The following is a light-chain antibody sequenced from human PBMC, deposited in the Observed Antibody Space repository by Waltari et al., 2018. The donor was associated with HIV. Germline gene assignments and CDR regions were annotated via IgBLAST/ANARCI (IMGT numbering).Light chain of an antibody. Sequence: EIVLTQSPGTLSLSPGESATLSCRASLRISGGYLNRYQHKPGQPPRLLIYGASSRATGIPDRFSGSGSGTDFTLTISRLEPEDFAVYYCQQFVNAAEITFGEGTKVEI. V-gene: IGKV3-20*01. CDR1: LRISGGY. CDR3: QQFVNAAEIT. CDR2: GAS. J-gene: IGKJ4*01.